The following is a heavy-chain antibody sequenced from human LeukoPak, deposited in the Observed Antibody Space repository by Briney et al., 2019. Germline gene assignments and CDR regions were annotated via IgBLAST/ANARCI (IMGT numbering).Heavy chain of an antibody. CDR3: AKVKAVEMATIFGFDY. CDR1: GFTFSSYA. V-gene: IGHV3-23*01. D-gene: IGHD5-24*01. CDR2: ISGSGGST. Sequence: GGSLRLSCAASGFTFSSYAMSWVRQAPGKGLEWVSAISGSGGSTYYADSVKGRFTISRDNSKNTLYLRMNSLRAEDTAVYYCAKVKAVEMATIFGFDYWGQGTLVTVSS. J-gene: IGHJ4*02.